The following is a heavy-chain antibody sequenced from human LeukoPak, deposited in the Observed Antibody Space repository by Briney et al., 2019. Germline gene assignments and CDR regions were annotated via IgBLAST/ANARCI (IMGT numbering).Heavy chain of an antibody. Sequence: GGSLRLSCVASGFTFSNYAMIWVRQAPGKGLEWVSATSATGGSTYYADSVKGRFTISRDNSKKTLYPQMNSLTVEDTAVYYCARGGLDWLLYSQFDYWGQGTLVTASS. CDR2: TSATGGST. V-gene: IGHV3-23*01. CDR1: GFTFSNYA. J-gene: IGHJ4*02. CDR3: ARGGLDWLLYSQFDY. D-gene: IGHD3-9*01.